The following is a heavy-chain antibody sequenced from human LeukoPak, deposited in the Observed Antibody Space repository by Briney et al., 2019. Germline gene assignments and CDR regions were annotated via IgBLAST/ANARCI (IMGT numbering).Heavy chain of an antibody. J-gene: IGHJ6*02. CDR1: GFTFTSYG. CDR2: ISAYSDNT. V-gene: IGHV1-18*04. D-gene: IGHD5-24*01. CDR3: ARDGVEMATYYYYAMDV. Sequence: ASVKVSCKASGFTFTSYGFNWVRQAPGQGLEWMGWISAYSDNTNFAQKFRDRVTMTTDTSTSTAYMELRSLRSDDTAVYYCARDGVEMATYYYYAMDVWGQGTTVTVSS.